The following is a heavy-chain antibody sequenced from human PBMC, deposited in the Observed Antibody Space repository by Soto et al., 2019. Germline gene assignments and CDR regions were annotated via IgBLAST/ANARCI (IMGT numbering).Heavy chain of an antibody. CDR3: ARDRVVAATSVDY. D-gene: IGHD2-15*01. CDR2: IYSGGST. V-gene: IGHV3-66*01. Sequence: EVQLVESGGGLVQPGGSLRLSCEASGLTVSSNYMSWVRQAPGKGLEWVSVIYSGGSTYYEDSVKDRFTISRDNSKNTLYLQMNSLRAEDTAVYYCARDRVVAATSVDYWGQGTLVTVSS. J-gene: IGHJ4*02. CDR1: GLTVSSNY.